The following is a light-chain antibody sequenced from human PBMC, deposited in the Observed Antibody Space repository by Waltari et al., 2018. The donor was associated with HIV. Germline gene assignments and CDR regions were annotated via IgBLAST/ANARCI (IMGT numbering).Light chain of an antibody. V-gene: IGLV1-51*01. CDR3: GTWDPRLSAGV. Sequence: QSVLTQPPSVSAAPGQKVTISCSGSSSNIGNDYVSWYQHVPGAAPRLLIYANKKRPAGIPDRFSGSKSGASATLDITGLHTGDEADYYCGTWDPRLSAGVFGGGTKLTVL. CDR2: ANK. J-gene: IGLJ3*02. CDR1: SSNIGNDY.